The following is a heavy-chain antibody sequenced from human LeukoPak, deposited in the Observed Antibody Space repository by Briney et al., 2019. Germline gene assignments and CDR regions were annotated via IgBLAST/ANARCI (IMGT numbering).Heavy chain of an antibody. V-gene: IGHV3-30*03. CDR3: ARDPAKFWSGHDY. D-gene: IGHD3-3*01. J-gene: IGHJ4*02. CDR2: ISYDGSNK. Sequence: GGSLRLSCTASGFTFSSYGMHWVRQAPGKGLEWVAVISYDGSNKYYADSVKGRFTISRDNSKNTLYVQMNSLRAEDTAVYYCARDPAKFWSGHDYWGQGALVTVSS. CDR1: GFTFSSYG.